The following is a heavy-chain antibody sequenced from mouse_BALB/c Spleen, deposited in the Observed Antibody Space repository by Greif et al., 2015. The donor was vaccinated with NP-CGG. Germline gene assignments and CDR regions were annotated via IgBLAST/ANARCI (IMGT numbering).Heavy chain of an antibody. CDR1: GYTFTSYW. V-gene: IGHV1-69*02. J-gene: IGHJ4*01. Sequence: VQLQQSGAELVKPGASVKLSCKASGYTFTSYWMHWVKQRPGQGLEWIGEIDPSDSYTNYNQKFKGKATLTVDKSSSTAYMQLSSLTSEDSAVYYCARWGYGNAMDYWGQGTSVTVSS. CDR2: IDPSDSYT. D-gene: IGHD2-1*01. CDR3: ARWGYGNAMDY.